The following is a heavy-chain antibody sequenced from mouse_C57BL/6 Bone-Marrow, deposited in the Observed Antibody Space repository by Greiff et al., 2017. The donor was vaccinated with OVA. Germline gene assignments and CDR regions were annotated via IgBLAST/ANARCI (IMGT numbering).Heavy chain of an antibody. CDR2: IHPNSGST. CDR1: GYTLTSYW. D-gene: IGHD1-1*01. V-gene: IGHV1-64*01. J-gene: IGHJ4*01. CDR3: ARGLGYYYGSCYAMDY. Sequence: QVQLQQPGAELVKPGASVKLSCKASGYTLTSYWMHWVKQRPGQGLEWIGMIHPNSGSTNYNEKFKSKATLTVDKSSSTAYMQLSSLTSEDSAVYYCARGLGYYYGSCYAMDYWGQGTSVTVSS.